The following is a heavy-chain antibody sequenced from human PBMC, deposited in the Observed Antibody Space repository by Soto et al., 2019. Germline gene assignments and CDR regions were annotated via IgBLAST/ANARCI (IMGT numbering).Heavy chain of an antibody. J-gene: IGHJ4*02. CDR3: ARGDYGTGGYPFPYFDY. Sequence: HEHLVQSGAEVKRPGASLKVSCKASGYSFTGYYIHWVRQAPGQGLEWMGWINPDSGATNYAQNFQGRVTLTSDTSISTDSMDLTSLTSDDTDVYYCARGDYGTGGYPFPYFDYWGQGTLVIVSS. CDR2: INPDSGAT. CDR1: GYSFTGYY. V-gene: IGHV1-2*02. D-gene: IGHD2-8*02.